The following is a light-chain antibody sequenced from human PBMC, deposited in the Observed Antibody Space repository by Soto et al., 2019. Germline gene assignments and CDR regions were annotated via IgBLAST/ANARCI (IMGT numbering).Light chain of an antibody. CDR2: WAS. CDR1: QSVLSNSNNKNY. Sequence: DIVMTQSPDSLAVSLGERATINCKSSQSVLSNSNNKNYLAWYQQKPGQPPKLLIYWASTRESGVPDRFSGSGSGTDFTLTISSLQAEDVAVYYCQQYYSIPPTFGQGTKVEIK. V-gene: IGKV4-1*01. CDR3: QQYYSIPPT. J-gene: IGKJ1*01.